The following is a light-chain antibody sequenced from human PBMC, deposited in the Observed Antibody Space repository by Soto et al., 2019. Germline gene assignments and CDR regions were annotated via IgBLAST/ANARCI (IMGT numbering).Light chain of an antibody. V-gene: IGKV1-5*01. CDR2: DAS. CDR3: QQYGSSPRT. Sequence: DIQMTQSPSTLSASVGDRVTITCRASQSLSNRLAWYQQKPGKAPKVLIYDASSLESGVPSRFSGSGSGTDFTLTISRLEPEDFAVYYCQQYGSSPRTFGQGTQVEVK. J-gene: IGKJ1*01. CDR1: QSLSNR.